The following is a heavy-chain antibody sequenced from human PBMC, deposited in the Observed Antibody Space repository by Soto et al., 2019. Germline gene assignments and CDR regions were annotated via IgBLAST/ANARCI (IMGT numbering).Heavy chain of an antibody. V-gene: IGHV5-51*01. Sequence: RGESLKISCKGSGYSFTSYWIGWVRQMPGNGLEWMGIIYPGDSDTRYSPSFQGQVTISADKSISTAYLQWSSLKASDTAMYYCARLGDIVVVPASPLYYYGMDVWGQGTTVTVSS. J-gene: IGHJ6*02. CDR2: IYPGDSDT. CDR1: GYSFTSYW. CDR3: ARLGDIVVVPASPLYYYGMDV. D-gene: IGHD2-2*01.